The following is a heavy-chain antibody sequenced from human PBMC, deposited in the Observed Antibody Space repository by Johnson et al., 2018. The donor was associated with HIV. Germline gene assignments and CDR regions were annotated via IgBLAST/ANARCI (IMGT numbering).Heavy chain of an antibody. CDR1: GFSFSSYE. CDR2: ISSRGSTI. V-gene: IGHV3-48*03. D-gene: IGHD1-26*01. J-gene: IGHJ3*02. CDR3: ATSGSHFAFDI. Sequence: VQLVESGGGLVKPGGSLRLSCAASGFSFSSYEMNWVRQAPGKGLEWVSYISSRGSTIYYADSVKGRFTISRDNDKNSLYLQMSSLRAEDTAVYYCATSGSHFAFDIWGQGTMVTVSS.